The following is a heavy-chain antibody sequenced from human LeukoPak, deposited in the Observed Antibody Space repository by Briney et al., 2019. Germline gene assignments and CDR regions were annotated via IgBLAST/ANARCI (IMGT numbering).Heavy chain of an antibody. J-gene: IGHJ4*02. CDR3: ARGVIQLWLPYFDY. Sequence: NPSQTLSLTCAVSGGSISSGGYSWSWIRQPPGKGLEWIGYIYRSGSTYYNPSLKSRVTISVDRSKNQFSLKLSSVTAADTAVYYCARGVIQLWLPYFDYWGQGTLVTVSS. CDR1: GGSISSGGYS. V-gene: IGHV4-30-2*01. D-gene: IGHD5-18*01. CDR2: IYRSGST.